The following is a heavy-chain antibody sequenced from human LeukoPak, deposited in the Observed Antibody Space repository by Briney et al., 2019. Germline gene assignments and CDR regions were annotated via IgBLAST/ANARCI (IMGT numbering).Heavy chain of an antibody. CDR3: ARAPYSSSWYYFDY. CDR1: GGSISSYY. D-gene: IGHD6-13*01. V-gene: IGHV4-59*01. CDR2: IYYSGST. J-gene: IGHJ4*02. Sequence: SETLSLTCTVSGGSISSYYWSWIRQPPGKGLEWIGYIYYSGSTNYNPSLKSRVTISVDTSRNQFSLKLSSVTAADTAVYYCARAPYSSSWYYFDYWGQGTLVTVSS.